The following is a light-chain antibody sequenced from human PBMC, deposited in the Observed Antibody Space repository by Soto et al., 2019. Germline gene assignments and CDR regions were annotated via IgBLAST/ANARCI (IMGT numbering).Light chain of an antibody. CDR2: DVS. CDR3: CSYAGSYTYV. V-gene: IGLV2-11*01. Sequence: STLTQPATVSGSPGQSVTISSNGTSSDVGGYNYVSWYQQHPGKAPKLMIYDVSKRPSGVPDRFSGSKSGNTASLTISGLQAEDEADYYCCSYAGSYTYVFGTVTKVTV. J-gene: IGLJ1*01. CDR1: SSDVGGYNY.